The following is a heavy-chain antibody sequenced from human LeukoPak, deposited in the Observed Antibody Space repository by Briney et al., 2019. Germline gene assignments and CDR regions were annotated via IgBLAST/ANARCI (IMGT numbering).Heavy chain of an antibody. V-gene: IGHV3-23*01. Sequence: GGSLRLSCAASRFTFSSYALSWVRQAPGKGLEWVSAISGSGGSTHYADSVKGRFTISRDNSKNTLYLQMNSLRAEDTAVYYWANFGHLVLGSDYWGQGALVTVSS. CDR2: ISGSGGST. D-gene: IGHD3-10*01. CDR1: RFTFSSYA. J-gene: IGHJ4*02. CDR3: ANFGHLVLGSDY.